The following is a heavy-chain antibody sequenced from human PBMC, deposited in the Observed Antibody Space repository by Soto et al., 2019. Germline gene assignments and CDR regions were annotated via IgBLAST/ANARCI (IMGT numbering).Heavy chain of an antibody. CDR3: ARDHGDSQAPSYYYYYYMDV. J-gene: IGHJ6*03. CDR1: GGTFSSYT. D-gene: IGHD4-17*01. CDR2: IIPSLGIA. Sequence: QVQLVQSGAEVKKPGSSVKVSCKASGGTFSSYTISWVRQAPGQGLEWMGRIIPSLGIANYAQKFQGRVTITADKSTSTAYMELSSLRSEDTAVYYCARDHGDSQAPSYYYYYYMDVWGKGTTVTVSS. V-gene: IGHV1-69*08.